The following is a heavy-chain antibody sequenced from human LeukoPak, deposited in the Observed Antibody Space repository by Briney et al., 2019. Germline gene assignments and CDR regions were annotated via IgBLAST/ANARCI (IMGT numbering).Heavy chain of an antibody. CDR3: ARDRTGRPVDSGSYYFSDYYMDV. D-gene: IGHD1-26*01. Sequence: SETLSLTCTVSGGSISSYYWSWIRQPPGKGLEWIGYIYYSGSTNYNPSLKSRVTISVDTSKNQFSLKLSSVTAADTAVYYCARDRTGRPVDSGSYYFSDYYMDVWGKGTTVTISS. J-gene: IGHJ6*03. CDR1: GGSISSYY. CDR2: IYYSGST. V-gene: IGHV4-59*01.